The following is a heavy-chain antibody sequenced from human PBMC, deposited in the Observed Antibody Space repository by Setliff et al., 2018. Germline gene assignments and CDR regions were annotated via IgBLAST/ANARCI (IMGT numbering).Heavy chain of an antibody. D-gene: IGHD3-10*01. V-gene: IGHV1-69*13. CDR2: IIPIIGEP. J-gene: IGHJ4*02. CDR1: GGTFNTYG. Sequence: RASVKVSCKASGGTFNTYGLSWVRQAPGQGLEWMGGIIPIIGEPNYAQKFQGRVTITADESTSTAYMELRSLKSEDTAVYYCAREALQRAGLYFFDIWGQGMLVTVSS. CDR3: AREALQRAGLYFFDI.